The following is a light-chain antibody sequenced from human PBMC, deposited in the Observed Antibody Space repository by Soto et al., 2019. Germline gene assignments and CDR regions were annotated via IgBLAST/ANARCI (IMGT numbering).Light chain of an antibody. J-gene: IGLJ3*02. CDR1: SSNIGNNY. Sequence: QSVLTQPPSVSAAPGQKVTISCSGSSSNIGNNYVSWYQQLPGTAPKLLIYENNKRPSGIPDRFSGSKSGTSATLGITGLQTGDEADYYCGTWDDSLNGGVFGGGTKLTVL. CDR3: GTWDDSLNGGV. CDR2: ENN. V-gene: IGLV1-51*01.